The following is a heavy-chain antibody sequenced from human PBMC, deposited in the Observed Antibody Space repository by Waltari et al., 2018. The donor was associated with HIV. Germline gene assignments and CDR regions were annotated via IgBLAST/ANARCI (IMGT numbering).Heavy chain of an antibody. D-gene: IGHD3-3*01. V-gene: IGHV4-4*02. CDR3: VIVQSVGHGSSWLDP. CDR2: IYHAGST. J-gene: IGHJ5*02. Sequence: QVQLQESGPGLVEPSETLSLTCAVSGGSISTYNWWSWVRQPPGKGLEWIGEIYHAGSTNYNRSLKSRVTISVDKSKNQFSLEVRSVTAADTAVYYCVIVQSVGHGSSWLDPWGQGTLVTVSS. CDR1: GGSISTYNW.